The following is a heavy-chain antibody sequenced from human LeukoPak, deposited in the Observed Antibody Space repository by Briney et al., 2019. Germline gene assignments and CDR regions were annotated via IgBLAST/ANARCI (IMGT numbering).Heavy chain of an antibody. CDR2: ISAYNGNT. CDR3: AREGGYYDSSGYYVNWFDP. J-gene: IGHJ5*02. Sequence: ASVKVSCKASGYTFTSYYMHWVRQAPGQGLEWMGWISAYNGNTNYAQKLQGRVTMTTDTSTSTAYMELRSLRSDDTAVYYCAREGGYYDSSGYYVNWFDPWGQGTLVTVSS. CDR1: GYTFTSYY. D-gene: IGHD3-22*01. V-gene: IGHV1-18*04.